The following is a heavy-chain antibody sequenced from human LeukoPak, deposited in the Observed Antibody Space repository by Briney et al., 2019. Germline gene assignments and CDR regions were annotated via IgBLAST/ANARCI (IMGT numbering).Heavy chain of an antibody. D-gene: IGHD4-23*01. V-gene: IGHV1-69*01. CDR1: GGTFGSYA. CDR2: IIPIFGTA. J-gene: IGHJ4*02. Sequence: GSSVKVSCKASGGTFGSYAISWVRQAPGQGLEWMGGIIPIFGTANYAQKFQGRVTITADESTSTAYMELSSLRSEDTAVYYCARGYVYGGNKHPLLLANWGQGTLVTVSS. CDR3: ARGYVYGGNKHPLLLAN.